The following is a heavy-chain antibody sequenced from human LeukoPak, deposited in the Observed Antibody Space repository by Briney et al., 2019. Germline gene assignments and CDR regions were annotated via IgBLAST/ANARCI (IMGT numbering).Heavy chain of an antibody. Sequence: ASVKVSCKASGSTFTGYYMHWVRQAPGQGLEWMGWINPNSGGTNYAQKFQGWVTMTRDTSISTAYMELSRLRSDDTAVYYCARAAGGIYGSGSYLDYWGQGTLVTVSS. D-gene: IGHD3-10*01. CDR1: GSTFTGYY. J-gene: IGHJ4*02. CDR2: INPNSGGT. V-gene: IGHV1-2*04. CDR3: ARAAGGIYGSGSYLDY.